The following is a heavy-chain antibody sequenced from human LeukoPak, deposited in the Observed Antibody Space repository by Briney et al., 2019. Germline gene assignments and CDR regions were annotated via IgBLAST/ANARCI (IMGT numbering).Heavy chain of an antibody. J-gene: IGHJ4*02. CDR2: INPSGGST. CDR1: GGTFNNYA. Sequence: VKDSCKASGGTFNNYAISWVRQAPGQGLEWMGIINPSGGSTSYAQKFQGRVTMTRDTSTSTVYMELSSLRSEDTAVYYCAREGGGLDYWGQGTLVTVSS. D-gene: IGHD3-16*01. CDR3: AREGGGLDY. V-gene: IGHV1-46*02.